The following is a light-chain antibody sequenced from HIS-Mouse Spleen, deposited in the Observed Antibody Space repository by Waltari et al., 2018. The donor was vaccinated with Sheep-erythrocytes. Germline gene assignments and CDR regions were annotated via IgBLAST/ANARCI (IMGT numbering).Light chain of an antibody. CDR2: EGS. CDR1: SSDVGSYNL. V-gene: IGLV2-23*01. Sequence: QSALTQPASVSGSPVQSITISCTGTSSDVGSYNLVPWYQQHPGKAPKLMIYEGSKRPSGVSNRFSGSKSGNTASLTISGLQAEDEADYYCCSYAGSSTPWVFGGGTKLTVL. CDR3: CSYAGSSTPWV. J-gene: IGLJ3*02.